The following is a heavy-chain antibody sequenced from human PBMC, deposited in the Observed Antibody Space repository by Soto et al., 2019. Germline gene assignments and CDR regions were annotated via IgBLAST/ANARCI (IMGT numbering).Heavy chain of an antibody. CDR2: ISGSGGST. CDR1: GFTFGSFA. V-gene: IGHV3-23*01. D-gene: IGHD6-13*01. J-gene: IGHJ6*02. CDR3: AKDRISSWYYYYGMDV. Sequence: EVQLLESGGGLVQPGGSLRLSCAASGFTFGSFAMSWVRQAPGKGLEWVSAISGSGGSTYYADSVKGRFTISRDNSKNTLYLQMNSLIAEDTAVYYCAKDRISSWYYYYGMDVWGQGTTVTVSS.